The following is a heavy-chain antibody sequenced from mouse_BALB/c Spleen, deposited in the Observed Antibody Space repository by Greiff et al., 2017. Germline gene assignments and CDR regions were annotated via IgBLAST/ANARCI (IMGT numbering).Heavy chain of an antibody. D-gene: IGHD1-1*01. CDR1: GYTFTNYC. V-gene: IGHV1-63*02. J-gene: IGHJ1*01. CDR2: LYPGGGYT. Sequence: VKLMESGAELVRPGNSVKMSCTAAGYTFTNYCLGWVKQRPGHGLEWIGDLYPGGGYTNYTEKFKGKATRTADTSASTAYMQLSSLTSEDSAIYYCARSTTVVAPWGFDVWGAGTTVTVSS. CDR3: ARSTTVVAPWGFDV.